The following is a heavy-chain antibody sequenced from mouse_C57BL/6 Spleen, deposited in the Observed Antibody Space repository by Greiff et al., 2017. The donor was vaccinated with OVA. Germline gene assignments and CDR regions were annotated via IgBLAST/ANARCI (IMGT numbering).Heavy chain of an antibody. CDR1: GYTFTSYW. CDR3: ARGESY. Sequence: QVQLQQPGAELVRPGTSVKLSCKTSGYTFTSYWITWVKQRPGQGLEWIGDIYPGSGSTNYNEKFKSKATLTVDTSSSTAYMQLSSLTSEDSAVYYCARGESYWGQGTLVTVSA. V-gene: IGHV1-55*01. J-gene: IGHJ3*01. CDR2: IYPGSGST.